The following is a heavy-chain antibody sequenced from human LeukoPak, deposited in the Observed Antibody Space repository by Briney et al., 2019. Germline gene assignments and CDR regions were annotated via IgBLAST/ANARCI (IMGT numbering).Heavy chain of an antibody. V-gene: IGHV4-34*01. D-gene: IGHD6-13*01. J-gene: IGHJ3*02. CDR3: ARGWGIAAAGSKDAFDI. Sequence: PSETLSLTCAVYGGSFSGYYWSWIRQPPGKGLEWIGEINHSGSTNYNPSLKSRVTISVDTSKNQFSLKLSSVTAADTAVYYCARGWGIAAAGSKDAFDIWGQGTMVTVSS. CDR2: INHSGST. CDR1: GGSFSGYY.